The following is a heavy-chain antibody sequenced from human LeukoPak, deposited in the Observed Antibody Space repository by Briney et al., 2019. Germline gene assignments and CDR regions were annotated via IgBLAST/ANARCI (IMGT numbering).Heavy chain of an antibody. D-gene: IGHD6-19*01. Sequence: GASVKVSCKASGYTFTGYYMHWVRQAPGQGLEWMGRINPNSGGTNYAQKFQGRVTMTRDTSISTAYMELSRLRSDDTAVYYCARERRGIAVAEYYYYYMDVWGKGTTVTVSS. J-gene: IGHJ6*03. CDR2: INPNSGGT. CDR1: GYTFTGYY. CDR3: ARERRGIAVAEYYYYYMDV. V-gene: IGHV1-2*06.